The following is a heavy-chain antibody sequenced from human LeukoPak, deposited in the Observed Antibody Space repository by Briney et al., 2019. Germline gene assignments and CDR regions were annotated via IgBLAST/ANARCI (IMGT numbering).Heavy chain of an antibody. Sequence: SETLSLTCAVYGGSFSGYYWSWIRQPPGKGLEWIGEINHSGSTNYNPSLKSRVTISVDTSKNQFSLKLSSVTAADTAVYYCARDWGIDGGPLSAFDIWGQGTMVTVSS. D-gene: IGHD3-16*01. CDR3: ARDWGIDGGPLSAFDI. V-gene: IGHV4-34*01. CDR2: INHSGST. J-gene: IGHJ3*02. CDR1: GGSFSGYY.